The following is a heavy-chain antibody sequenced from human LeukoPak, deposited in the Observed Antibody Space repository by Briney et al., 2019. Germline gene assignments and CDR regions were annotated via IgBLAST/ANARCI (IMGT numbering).Heavy chain of an antibody. CDR1: GYTFTGYY. Sequence: GASVKVSCKASGYTFTGYYMHWVRQAPGQGLEWMGWISAYNGNTNYAQKLQGRVTMTTDTSTSTAYMELRSLRSDDTAVYYCARDLGYSYGYYYYYYGMDVWGQGTTVTVSS. CDR3: ARDLGYSYGYYYYYYGMDV. D-gene: IGHD5-18*01. CDR2: ISAYNGNT. J-gene: IGHJ6*02. V-gene: IGHV1-18*04.